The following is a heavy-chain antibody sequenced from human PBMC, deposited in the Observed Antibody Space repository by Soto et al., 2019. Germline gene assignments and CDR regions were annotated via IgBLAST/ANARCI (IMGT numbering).Heavy chain of an antibody. V-gene: IGHV5-10-1*01. Sequence: PGESPKISRRGPGCSFTSYWFSWVRQMPGQGLEGRGRSDRSESYSNNSQSYQGHVTMSADKPISTAYLQCSSLKASDTAMYYCARLVVPAGRRRYYYGTVTWGQGKTGTVSS. J-gene: IGHJ6*02. CDR1: GCSFTSYW. D-gene: IGHD6-13*01. CDR3: ARLVVPAGRRRYYYGTVT. CDR2: SDRSESYS.